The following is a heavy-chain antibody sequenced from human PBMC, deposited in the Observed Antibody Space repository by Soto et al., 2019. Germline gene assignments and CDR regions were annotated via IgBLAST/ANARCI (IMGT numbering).Heavy chain of an antibody. J-gene: IGHJ4*02. CDR3: TTDKDIVVVPAAMARPETLN. CDR1: GFTFSNAW. D-gene: IGHD2-2*01. CDR2: IKSKTDGGTT. Sequence: PGGSLRLSCAASGFTFSNAWMNWVRQAPGKGLEWVGRIKSKTDGGTTDYAAPVKGRFTISRDDSKNTLYLQMNSLKTEDTAVYYCTTDKDIVVVPAAMARPETLNWGQGTLVTVSS. V-gene: IGHV3-15*07.